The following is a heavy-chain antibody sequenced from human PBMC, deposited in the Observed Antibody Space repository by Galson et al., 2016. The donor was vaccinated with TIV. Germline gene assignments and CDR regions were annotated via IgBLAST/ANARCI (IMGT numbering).Heavy chain of an antibody. J-gene: IGHJ4*02. V-gene: IGHV1-69*13. Sequence: SVKVSCKASGATFGNNAISWVRQAPGQGLEWMGGITAIFGTANYAQKFQGRVTITADESTSTAYMELNSLRSEDTAVYYCARAPPLYYSSWPMDHWGQGTLVTVSS. CDR1: GATFGNNA. CDR2: ITAIFGTA. CDR3: ARAPPLYYSSWPMDH. D-gene: IGHD6-13*01.